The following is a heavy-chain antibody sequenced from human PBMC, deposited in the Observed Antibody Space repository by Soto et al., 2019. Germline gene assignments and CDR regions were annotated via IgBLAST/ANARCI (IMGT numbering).Heavy chain of an antibody. CDR2: ISDSGATT. V-gene: IGHV3-23*01. Sequence: LXLSCAASGFPFGDNAMSWVRQAPGKGLEWVSGISDSGATTYYADSVRGRFTISRDNSKNTLYLQMKSLRAEDSASYYCAKEGTSSGSLDYWGQGALVTVSS. CDR1: GFPFGDNA. CDR3: AKEGTSSGSLDY. D-gene: IGHD6-19*01. J-gene: IGHJ4*02.